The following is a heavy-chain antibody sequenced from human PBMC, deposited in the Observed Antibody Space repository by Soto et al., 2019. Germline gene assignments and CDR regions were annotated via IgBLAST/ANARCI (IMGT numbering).Heavy chain of an antibody. V-gene: IGHV3-23*01. Sequence: GGSLRLSCAASGFTFSSYAMSWVRQAPGKGLEWVSAISGSGGSTYYADSVKGRFTISRDNSKNTLYLQMNSLRAEDTAVYYCAKLMTTVTRKGYYYGMDVWGQGTTVTVSS. CDR1: GFTFSSYA. D-gene: IGHD4-17*01. J-gene: IGHJ6*02. CDR3: AKLMTTVTRKGYYYGMDV. CDR2: ISGSGGST.